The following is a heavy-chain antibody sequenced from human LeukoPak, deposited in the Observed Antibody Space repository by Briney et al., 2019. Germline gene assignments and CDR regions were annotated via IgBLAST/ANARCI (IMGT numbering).Heavy chain of an antibody. J-gene: IGHJ6*03. CDR3: ARAVVPAATYYYYYMDV. CDR1: GGSISSGSYY. CDR2: IYTSGST. D-gene: IGHD2-2*01. V-gene: IGHV4-61*02. Sequence: SQTLSLTCTVSGGSISSGSYYWSWIRQPAGKGLEWIGRIYTSGSTNYNPSLKSRVTISVDTSKNQFSLKLSSVTAADTAVYYCARAVVPAATYYYYYMDVWGKGTTVTVSS.